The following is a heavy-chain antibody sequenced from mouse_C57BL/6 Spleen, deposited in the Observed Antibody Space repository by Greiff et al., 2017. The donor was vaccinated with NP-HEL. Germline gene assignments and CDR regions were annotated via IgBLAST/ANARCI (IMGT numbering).Heavy chain of an antibody. D-gene: IGHD2-5*01. CDR3: ARKGDYSNYPAWFAY. V-gene: IGHV1-85*01. CDR2: IYPRDGST. J-gene: IGHJ3*01. CDR1: GYTFTSYD. Sequence: QVQLQQSGPELVKPGASVKLSCKASGYTFTSYDINWVKQRPGQGLEWIGWIYPRDGSTKYNEKFKGKATLPVDTSSSTAYMELHSLTSEDSAVYFGARKGDYSNYPAWFAYWGQGTLVTVSA.